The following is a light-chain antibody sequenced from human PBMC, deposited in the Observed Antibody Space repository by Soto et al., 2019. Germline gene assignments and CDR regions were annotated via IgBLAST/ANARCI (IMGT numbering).Light chain of an antibody. Sequence: QSALTQPASVSGSPGQSITISCTGTSSDIGSFNLVSWYQHHPGKAPKLIIHEDTKRPSGVSNRFSGSKSGLTASLTLSGLQAEDEADYYCCSYAGSSTWVFGGGTKVTVL. CDR3: CSYAGSSTWV. V-gene: IGLV2-23*01. CDR2: EDT. CDR1: SSDIGSFNL. J-gene: IGLJ3*02.